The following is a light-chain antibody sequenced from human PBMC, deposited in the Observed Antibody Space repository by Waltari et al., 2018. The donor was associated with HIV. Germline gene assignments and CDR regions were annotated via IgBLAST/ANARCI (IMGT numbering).Light chain of an antibody. J-gene: IGLJ1*01. V-gene: IGLV3-25*03. CDR1: TLADQY. Sequence: SYELTQPPSVSVSPGQTARITCSGETLADQYVYWYQQKSGQSPVLVMYKDSERPSGIPELFYGSTSGTTVTLIISGVQAEYEADYYCQSVDSKDSHYVFGTGTKVTVL. CDR3: QSVDSKDSHYV. CDR2: KDS.